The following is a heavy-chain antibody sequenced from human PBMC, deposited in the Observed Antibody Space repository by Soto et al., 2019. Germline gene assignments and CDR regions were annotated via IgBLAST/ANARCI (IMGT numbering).Heavy chain of an antibody. CDR1: GVSISGFY. Sequence: QVQLQGSGPGLVRPSETLSLTCAVSGVSISGFYWSWIRQPPGKGLEYIGYIYYSGSTYYNPSLKSRVTVSLDSSKSQFSLKLTSVTAADTAIYYCARGHLWLEDWGQGTLVTVSS. CDR3: ARGHLWLED. D-gene: IGHD3-3*01. J-gene: IGHJ4*02. V-gene: IGHV4-59*01. CDR2: IYYSGST.